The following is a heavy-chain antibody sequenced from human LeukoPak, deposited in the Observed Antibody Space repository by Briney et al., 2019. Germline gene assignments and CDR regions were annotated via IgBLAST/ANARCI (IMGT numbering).Heavy chain of an antibody. CDR3: ARDHGRFVAANYYYYGMDV. V-gene: IGHV3-33*01. J-gene: IGHJ6*01. CDR2: IWYDGSNK. D-gene: IGHD2-15*01. Sequence: PGRSLRLSCAASGFTFSSYGMHWVRQAPGKGLEWVAVIWYDGSNKYYADSVKGRFTISRDNSKNTLYLQMNSLRAEDTAVYYCARDHGRFVAANYYYYGMDVWGQGTTVTVSS. CDR1: GFTFSSYG.